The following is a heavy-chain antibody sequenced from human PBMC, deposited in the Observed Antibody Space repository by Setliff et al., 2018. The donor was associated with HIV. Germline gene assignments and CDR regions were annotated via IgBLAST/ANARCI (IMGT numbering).Heavy chain of an antibody. V-gene: IGHV3-48*03. CDR3: ARGSVAGSGGYFDY. Sequence: PGGSLRLSCAASGFTFRSYEMNWVRQAPGKGLEWVSYISSDGDIKLYADSLKGRFAISRDNTRNSLYLQMNSLRAEDTAVYSCARGSVAGSGGYFDYWGQGTLVTVSS. CDR1: GFTFRSYE. J-gene: IGHJ4*02. D-gene: IGHD6-19*01. CDR2: ISSDGDIK.